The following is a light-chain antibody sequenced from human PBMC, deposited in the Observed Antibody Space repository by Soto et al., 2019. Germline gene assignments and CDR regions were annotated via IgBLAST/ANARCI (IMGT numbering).Light chain of an antibody. CDR2: AAS. CDR1: QSISSY. V-gene: IGKV1-39*01. J-gene: IGKJ3*01. Sequence: DIQMTQSPSSLSASVGDRVTITCRASQSISSYLNWYQQKPGKAPKLLIYAASSLQSGVPSRFIGSVSWTDFTLTISSLQPEDFATYYCQQSYSTPLTFGPVTKVDIK. CDR3: QQSYSTPLT.